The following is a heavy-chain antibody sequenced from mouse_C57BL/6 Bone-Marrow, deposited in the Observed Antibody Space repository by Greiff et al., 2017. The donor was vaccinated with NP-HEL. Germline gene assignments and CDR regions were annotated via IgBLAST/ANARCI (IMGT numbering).Heavy chain of an antibody. D-gene: IGHD1-1*01. Sequence: QVQLQQSGPGLVQPSQSLSITCTVSGFSLTSYGVHWVRQSPGKGLEWLGVIWSGGSTDYNAAFISRLSISKDNSKSQVFFKMNSLQADDTAIYYCARNSPFYYYGSIYFDYWGQGTTLTVSS. V-gene: IGHV2-2*01. CDR1: GFSLTSYG. CDR2: IWSGGST. CDR3: ARNSPFYYYGSIYFDY. J-gene: IGHJ2*01.